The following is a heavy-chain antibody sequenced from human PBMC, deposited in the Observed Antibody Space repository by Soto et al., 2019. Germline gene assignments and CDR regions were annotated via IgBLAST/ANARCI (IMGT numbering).Heavy chain of an antibody. CDR1: GFSFNVYY. CDR2: ISILGDST. V-gene: IGHV3-11*01. Sequence: QEQLAESGGGLVKPGGSLRLSCAASGFSFNVYYKTWIRQAPGSGLEWVASISILGDSTYYADSVKGRFTISRDNVQSSLYLQMDTLRPEDTAVYYCARDRAGTRTFPHNTFNLWGQGTTVTVAS. J-gene: IGHJ3*01. D-gene: IGHD6-19*01. CDR3: ARDRAGTRTFPHNTFNL.